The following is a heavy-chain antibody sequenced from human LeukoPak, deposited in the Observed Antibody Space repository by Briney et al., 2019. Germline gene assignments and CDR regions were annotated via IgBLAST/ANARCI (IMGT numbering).Heavy chain of an antibody. D-gene: IGHD6-6*01. CDR1: GFTFSSYW. CDR3: AREVSQLVRDLDY. Sequence: PGGSLRLSCAASGFTFSSYWMHWVRQAPGKGLVLVSRINSDGSSTSYADSVKGRFTISRDSAKNTLYLQMNSLRGEDTAVYYCAREVSQLVRDLDYWGQGTLVTVSS. CDR2: INSDGSST. J-gene: IGHJ4*02. V-gene: IGHV3-74*01.